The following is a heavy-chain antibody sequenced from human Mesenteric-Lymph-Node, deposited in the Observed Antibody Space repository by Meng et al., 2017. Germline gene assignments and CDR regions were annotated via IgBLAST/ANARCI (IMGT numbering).Heavy chain of an antibody. J-gene: IGHJ4*02. V-gene: IGHV4-34*12. CDR1: GGSLSGAS. D-gene: IGHD2-8*02. CDR3: ARRPTGIDY. Sequence: QVQITQLGPGLLKPSGTPVYPCSVNGGSLSGASWNWIRQPPGKGLEWIGEIIHGGSPSYNPSLKSRVTISIDTSKNQLSLMLSSVTAADTAVYYCARRPTGIDYWGQGTLVTVSS. CDR2: IIHGGSP.